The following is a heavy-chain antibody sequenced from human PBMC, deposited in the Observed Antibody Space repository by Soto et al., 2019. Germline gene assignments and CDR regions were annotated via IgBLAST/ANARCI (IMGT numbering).Heavy chain of an antibody. CDR2: VSGTGDST. CDR3: AKDNGNYGSGTFSH. Sequence: EVHLLESGGGLVPPGGSLRLSCAASGFTVTSYAMSWVRQAPGKGLEWVSLVSGTGDSTHYANSVRGRFTISRDDSKATVYLQMSVLRAEVTAVYYCAKDNGNYGSGTFSHWGQGTMVTVSS. J-gene: IGHJ4*02. CDR1: GFTVTSYA. V-gene: IGHV3-23*01. D-gene: IGHD3-10*01.